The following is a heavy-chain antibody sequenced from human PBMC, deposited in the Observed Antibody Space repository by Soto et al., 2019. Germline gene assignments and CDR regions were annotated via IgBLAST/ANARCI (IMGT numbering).Heavy chain of an antibody. V-gene: IGHV3-30*18. J-gene: IGHJ5*02. CDR3: AKGGRGGNWFDP. CDR2: ISYDGSNK. CDR1: GFTFSSYG. Sequence: QVQLVESGGGVVQPGRSLRLSCAASGFTFSSYGMHWVRQAPGKGLEWVAVISYDGSNKYYADSVKGRFTISRDNSKNTLYLQMNSLRAEDTGVYYCAKGGRGGNWFDPWGQGTLVTVSS. D-gene: IGHD3-16*01.